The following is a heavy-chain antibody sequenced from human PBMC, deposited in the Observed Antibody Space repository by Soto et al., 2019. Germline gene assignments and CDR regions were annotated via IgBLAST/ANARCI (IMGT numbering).Heavy chain of an antibody. Sequence: QVQLQESGPGLVKPSETLSLTCTVSGDSISSYFWSWIRQPPGKGLEWIGYVYYSGSTNYNPSLKSRVTISVDTSKKQFSLKLSSVTAADTAVYYCARDLGTYTWFFDLWGRGTLVTVSS. CDR2: VYYSGST. CDR3: ARDLGTYTWFFDL. V-gene: IGHV4-59*01. D-gene: IGHD1-20*01. CDR1: GDSISSYF. J-gene: IGHJ2*01.